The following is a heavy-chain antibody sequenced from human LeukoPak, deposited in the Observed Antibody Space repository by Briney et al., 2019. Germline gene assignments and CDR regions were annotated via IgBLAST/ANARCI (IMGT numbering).Heavy chain of an antibody. CDR2: IYYSGST. J-gene: IGHJ3*02. CDR1: GGSISSYY. V-gene: IGHV4-59*08. CDR3: ARRRNAFDI. Sequence: SETLSLTCTVSGGSISSYYWSWIRQPPGKGLEWIGYIYYSGSTNYNPSLKSRVTISVDTSKNQFSLKLSSVTAADTAVYYCARRRNAFDIWGQGTMVTVXS.